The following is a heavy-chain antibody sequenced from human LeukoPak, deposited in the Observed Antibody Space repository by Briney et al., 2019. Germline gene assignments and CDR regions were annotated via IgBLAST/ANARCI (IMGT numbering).Heavy chain of an antibody. V-gene: IGHV1-2*02. CDR3: ARDSRWFGELSVDY. Sequence: ASVKVSCKASGYTFTGYYMHWVRQAPGQGLEWMGWINPNSGGTNYAQKFQGRVTMTRDTSISTAYMELSRLRSDDTAVYYCARDSRWFGELSVDYWGQGTLVTVSS. D-gene: IGHD3-10*01. CDR1: GYTFTGYY. CDR2: INPNSGGT. J-gene: IGHJ4*02.